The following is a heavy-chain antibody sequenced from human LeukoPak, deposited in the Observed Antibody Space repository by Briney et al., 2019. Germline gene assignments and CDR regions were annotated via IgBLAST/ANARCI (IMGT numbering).Heavy chain of an antibody. CDR3: ARSGYCSGGSCQTPYDAFDI. D-gene: IGHD2-15*01. CDR1: GFTFSSYA. J-gene: IGHJ3*02. Sequence: PGGSLRLSCAASGFTFSSYAMHWVRQAPGKGLEWVAVISYDGSNKYYADSVKGRFTISRDNSKNTLYLQMNSLRAEDTAVYYCARSGYCSGGSCQTPYDAFDIWGQGTMVTVSS. CDR2: ISYDGSNK. V-gene: IGHV3-30*04.